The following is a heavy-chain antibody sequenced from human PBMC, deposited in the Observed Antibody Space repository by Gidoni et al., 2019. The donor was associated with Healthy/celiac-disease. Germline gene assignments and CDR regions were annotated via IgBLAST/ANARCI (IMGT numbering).Heavy chain of an antibody. V-gene: IGHV2-5*02. D-gene: IGHD6-13*01. CDR3: AHANQYSSSWYSYYGMDV. J-gene: IGHJ6*02. CDR1: GFSLSTSGVG. CDR2: IYWDDDK. Sequence: QITLKESGPTLVKPTQTLTLTCTFSGFSLSTSGVGVGWIRQPPGKALEWLALIYWDDDKRYSPSLKSRLTINKDTSKNQVVLTMTNMDPVDTATYYCAHANQYSSSWYSYYGMDVWGQGTTVTVSS.